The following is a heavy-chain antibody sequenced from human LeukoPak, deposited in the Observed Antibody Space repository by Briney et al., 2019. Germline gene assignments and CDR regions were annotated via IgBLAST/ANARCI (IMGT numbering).Heavy chain of an antibody. Sequence: ASVTVSCQASGYTFTSYGISWVRQAPGQGLEWMGWISAYNGNTNYAQKLQGRVTMTTDTSTSTAYMELRSLRSDDTAVYYCARCPNYYGSGSYYNINWFDPWGQGTLVTVSS. J-gene: IGHJ5*02. CDR2: ISAYNGNT. V-gene: IGHV1-18*04. D-gene: IGHD3-10*01. CDR3: ARCPNYYGSGSYYNINWFDP. CDR1: GYTFTSYG.